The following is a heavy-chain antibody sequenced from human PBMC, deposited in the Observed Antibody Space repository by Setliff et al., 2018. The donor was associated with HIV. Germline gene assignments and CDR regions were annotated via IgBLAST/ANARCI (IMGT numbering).Heavy chain of an antibody. V-gene: IGHV4-61*09. CDR1: GNFISSDIYF. D-gene: IGHD2-21*01. Sequence: PSETLSLTCNVSGNFISSDIYFWTWIRQPAGKGLGWLGHIYASGVTKHNPSLKSRVTISVDTSKNQFSLTLSSVTAADTAMYYCATYAGNGGGKGYWGQGTLVTVSS. CDR3: ATYAGNGGGKGY. CDR2: IYASGVT. J-gene: IGHJ4*02.